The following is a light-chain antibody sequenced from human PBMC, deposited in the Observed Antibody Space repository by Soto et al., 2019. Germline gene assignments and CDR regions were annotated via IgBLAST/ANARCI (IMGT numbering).Light chain of an antibody. J-gene: IGKJ1*01. CDR2: GAS. Sequence: EVVMTQSPATLSVSPGERVTLSCRASQSINAHLAWYQLKPGQAPTLLIHGASTRATGIPARFSGSGFGTEFILTISSLQSEDFAVYYCQQYNTWLWTFGQGTKVEIQ. CDR3: QQYNTWLWT. CDR1: QSINAH. V-gene: IGKV3-15*01.